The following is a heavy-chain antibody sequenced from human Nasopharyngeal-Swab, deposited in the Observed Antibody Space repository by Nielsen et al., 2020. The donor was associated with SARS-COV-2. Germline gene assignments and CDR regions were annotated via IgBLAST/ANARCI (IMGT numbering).Heavy chain of an antibody. CDR3: ARNSGYYLGENL. CDR1: GYTFGNHW. V-gene: IGHV5-10-1*01. D-gene: IGHD3-22*01. Sequence: GESLKISCKGYGYTFGNHWIGWVRQMPGKGLEWMGRIDPSDSYTKYSPSFQGHVTISADKSISIAYLQWSSLKASDTGMYYCARNSGYYLGENLWGQGTLVTVSS. CDR2: IDPSDSYT. J-gene: IGHJ5*02.